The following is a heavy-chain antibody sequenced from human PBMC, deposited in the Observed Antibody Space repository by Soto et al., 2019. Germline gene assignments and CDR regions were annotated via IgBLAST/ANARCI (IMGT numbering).Heavy chain of an antibody. CDR3: AGTHFDTSGYYPSALEY. V-gene: IGHV1-69*01. Sequence: QVQLVQSGAEVKKPGSSVKVSCKASGGTFNSYVINWVRQAPGQGLEWMGGIITFFGTAEYAQKFQGRVTITADEGASTAYMELSSLKSGDTAVYYCAGTHFDTSGYYPSALEYWGQGTQVSVSS. D-gene: IGHD3-22*01. J-gene: IGHJ4*02. CDR1: GGTFNSYV. CDR2: IITFFGTA.